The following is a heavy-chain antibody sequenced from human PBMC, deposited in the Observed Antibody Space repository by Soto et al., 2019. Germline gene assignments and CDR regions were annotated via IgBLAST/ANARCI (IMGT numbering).Heavy chain of an antibody. CDR1: GFAFSSYA. V-gene: IGHV3-23*01. CDR3: AQWLSSRWYSSEYFHH. J-gene: IGHJ1*01. CDR2: ISGSAVST. D-gene: IGHD6-19*01. Sequence: GGSLRLSCAASGFAFSSYAMSWVRQAPGKGLEWVSTISGSAVSTYYAYSVKGRFTISRDNSKNTLDLQMNSLRAEDTAVYYCAQWLSSRWYSSEYFHHWGQGTLVTVSS.